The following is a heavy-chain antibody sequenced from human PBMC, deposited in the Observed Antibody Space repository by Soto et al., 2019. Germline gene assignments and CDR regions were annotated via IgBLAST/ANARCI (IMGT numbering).Heavy chain of an antibody. D-gene: IGHD6-13*01. CDR3: ARAHSSSWDITQAYWYFDL. V-gene: IGHV1-69*12. CDR2: IIPIFGTA. CDR1: GGTFSSYA. J-gene: IGHJ2*01. Sequence: QVQLVQSGAEVKKPGSSVKVSCKASGGTFSSYAISWVRQAPGQGLEWMGGIIPIFGTANYAQKFQGRVTITADESTSTAYMELSSLRSEDTAVYYCARAHSSSWDITQAYWYFDLWGRGTLVTVSS.